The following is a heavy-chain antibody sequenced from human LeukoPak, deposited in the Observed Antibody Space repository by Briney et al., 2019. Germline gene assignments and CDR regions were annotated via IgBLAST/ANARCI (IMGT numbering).Heavy chain of an antibody. CDR3: ARGYSYGFYYYYGMDV. V-gene: IGHV3-21*01. D-gene: IGHD5-18*01. CDR2: ISSSSSYI. CDR1: GFTFSSYS. Sequence: GGSLRLSCAASGFTFSSYSMNWVRQAPGKGLEWVSSISSSSSYIYYADSVKGRFTISRDNAKNSLYLQMNSLRAEDTAVYYCARGYSYGFYYYYGMDVWGQGTTVTVSS. J-gene: IGHJ6*02.